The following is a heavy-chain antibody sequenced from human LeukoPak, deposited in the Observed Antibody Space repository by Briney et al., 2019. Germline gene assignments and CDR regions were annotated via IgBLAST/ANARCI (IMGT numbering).Heavy chain of an antibody. CDR3: ARAASIAARATFDY. Sequence: PSETLSLTCTVSGGSISSGSYDWSWIRQPAGKGLEWFGRINTMGSTNYHPALKSRVTISVDTSKNQFSLKLSSVAAADTAVYYCARAASIAARATFDYWGQGTLVTVSS. CDR1: GGSISSGSYD. CDR2: INTMGST. V-gene: IGHV4-61*02. J-gene: IGHJ4*02. D-gene: IGHD6-6*01.